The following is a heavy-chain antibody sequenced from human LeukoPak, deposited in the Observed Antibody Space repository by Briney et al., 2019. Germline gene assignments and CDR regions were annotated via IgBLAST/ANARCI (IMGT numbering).Heavy chain of an antibody. Sequence: ASVKVSFKASGYTFTSYGISWVRQAPGQGREGMGWISAYNGNTNYAQKLQGRVTMTTDTSTSTAYMELRSLRSDDTAVYYCARDGGYDILTGYYKEDNVDYWGQGTLVTVSS. CDR2: ISAYNGNT. V-gene: IGHV1-18*01. CDR1: GYTFTSYG. D-gene: IGHD3-9*01. CDR3: ARDGGYDILTGYYKEDNVDY. J-gene: IGHJ4*02.